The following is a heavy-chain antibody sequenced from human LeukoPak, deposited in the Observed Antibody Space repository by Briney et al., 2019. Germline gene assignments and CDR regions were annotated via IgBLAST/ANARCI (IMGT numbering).Heavy chain of an antibody. Sequence: GGSLKTSCKGSGYSFTSYWIGWVRQMPGKGLEWMGIIYPGDSDTRYSPSFQGQVTISADKSISTAYLQWSSLKASDTAMYYCARQDWNYDGLFDYWGQGTLVTVSS. CDR1: GYSFTSYW. J-gene: IGHJ4*02. CDR3: ARQDWNYDGLFDY. D-gene: IGHD1-7*01. CDR2: IYPGDSDT. V-gene: IGHV5-51*01.